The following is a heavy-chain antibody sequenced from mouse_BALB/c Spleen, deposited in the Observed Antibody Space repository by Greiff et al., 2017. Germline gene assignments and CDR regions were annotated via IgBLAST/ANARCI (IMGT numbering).Heavy chain of an antibody. CDR1: GYTFTSYW. D-gene: IGHD1-2*01. CDR3: TSRRGHYYGYDYAMDY. Sequence: QVQLQQPGAELVKPGASVKMSCKASGYTFTSYWMHWVKQRPGQGLEWIGVIDPSDSYTSYNQKFKGKATLTVDTSSSTAYMQLSSLTSEDSAVYYCTSRRGHYYGYDYAMDYWGQGTSVTVSS. J-gene: IGHJ4*01. CDR2: IDPSDSYT. V-gene: IGHV1S127*01.